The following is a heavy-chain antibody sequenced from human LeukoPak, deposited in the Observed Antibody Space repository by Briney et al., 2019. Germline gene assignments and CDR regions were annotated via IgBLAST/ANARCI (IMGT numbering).Heavy chain of an antibody. CDR3: ARDVYYYDSSGYHHWFDP. CDR2: IFYSGST. J-gene: IGHJ5*02. V-gene: IGHV4-59*01. D-gene: IGHD3-22*01. Sequence: SETLSLTCTVSGGSISSYYWSWIRQPPGKGLEWIGYIFYSGSTNYNPSLKSRVTISVDTSKNQFSLKMSSVTAADTAVYYCARDVYYYDSSGYHHWFDPWGQGTLVTVSS. CDR1: GGSISSYY.